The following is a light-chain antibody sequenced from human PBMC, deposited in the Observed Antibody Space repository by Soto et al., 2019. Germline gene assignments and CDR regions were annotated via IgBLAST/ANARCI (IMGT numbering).Light chain of an antibody. CDR3: QQRSNWQT. CDR1: QSVSNY. V-gene: IGKV3-11*01. CDR2: DAS. J-gene: IGKJ5*01. Sequence: EIVLTQSPATLSLSPGERATLSCRASQSVSNYLAWYQQKPGQAPRLLIYDASDGATGIPGRFSGSGSGTDFAVTISSLEPEDFAVYYCQQRSNWQTFGQGTRLEIK.